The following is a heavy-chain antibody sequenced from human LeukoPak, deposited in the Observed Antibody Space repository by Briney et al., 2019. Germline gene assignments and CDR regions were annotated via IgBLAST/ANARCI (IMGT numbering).Heavy chain of an antibody. CDR2: ISSSSSYI. CDR3: ARGRYGSSYEYFDY. V-gene: IGHV3-21*01. J-gene: IGHJ4*02. CDR1: GFTFSRYS. D-gene: IGHD3-10*01. Sequence: GGSLRLSCAASGFTFSRYSMNWVRQAPGKGLKWVSSISSSSSYIYYADSVKGRFTISRDNAKNSLYLQMNSLRAEDTAVYYCARGRYGSSYEYFDYWGQGTLVTVSS.